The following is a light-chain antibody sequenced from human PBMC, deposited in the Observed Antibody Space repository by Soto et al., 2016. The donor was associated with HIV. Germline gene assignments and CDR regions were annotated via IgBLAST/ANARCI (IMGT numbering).Light chain of an antibody. CDR1: QSISSW. V-gene: IGKV1-5*03. Sequence: DIQMTQSPSTLSASVGDRVTITCRASQSISSWLAWYQQKAGKAPKLLIYKASSLESGVPSRFSGSGSGTEFTLTISSLQPDDFATYYCQQYNSYPLTFGGGTKVE. J-gene: IGKJ4*01. CDR3: QQYNSYPLT. CDR2: KAS.